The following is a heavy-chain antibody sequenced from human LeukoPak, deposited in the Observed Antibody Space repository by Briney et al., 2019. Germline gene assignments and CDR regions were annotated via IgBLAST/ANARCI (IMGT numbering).Heavy chain of an antibody. J-gene: IGHJ6*04. CDR1: GFTFSSYS. Sequence: GGSLRLSCEASGFTFSSYSMNWVRQAPGKGLEWVSYISFSSATIHYADSVKGRFTISRDNAKNSLYLQMNSLRVEDTAVYYCAELGITMIGGVWGKGTTVTISS. D-gene: IGHD3-10*02. CDR3: AELGITMIGGV. V-gene: IGHV3-48*04. CDR2: ISFSSATI.